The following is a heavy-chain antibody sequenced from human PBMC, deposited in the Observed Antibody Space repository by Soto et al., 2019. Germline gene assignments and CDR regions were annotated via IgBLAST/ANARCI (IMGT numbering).Heavy chain of an antibody. CDR2: ISSDGSST. V-gene: IGHV3-74*01. J-gene: IGHJ4*02. Sequence: LRLSCAASGFIFSSYWMHWVRQGPGKGLVWVSRISSDGSSTTYADSVKGRFTISRDNAKNTLYLQMNSLRAEDTALYFCARGPRFNYFDYWGQGTLVTVSS. D-gene: IGHD3-16*01. CDR3: ARGPRFNYFDY. CDR1: GFIFSSYW.